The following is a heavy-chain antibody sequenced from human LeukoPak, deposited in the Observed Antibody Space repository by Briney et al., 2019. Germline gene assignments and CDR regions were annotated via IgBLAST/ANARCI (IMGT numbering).Heavy chain of an antibody. CDR2: ISGSGGST. V-gene: IGHV3-23*01. Sequence: GGSLRLSCAASGFTFSSYAMSWVRQAPGKGLEWVSAISGSGGSTYYADSVKGRFTISRDNSKNTPYLQMNSLRAEDTAVYYCAKAGSVTMIVVVTKRGHFDYWGQGTLVTVSS. CDR1: GFTFSSYA. J-gene: IGHJ4*02. CDR3: AKAGSVTMIVVVTKRGHFDY. D-gene: IGHD3-22*01.